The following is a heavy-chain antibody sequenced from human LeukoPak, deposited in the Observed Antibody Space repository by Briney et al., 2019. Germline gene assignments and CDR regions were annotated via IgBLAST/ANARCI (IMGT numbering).Heavy chain of an antibody. J-gene: IGHJ3*02. CDR3: ARSLASRRDAFDM. V-gene: IGHV4-34*01. CDR1: GGSFSSYY. Sequence: SETLSLTCAVYGGSFSSYYWSWIRQPPGKGLEWIGEINHSGSTNYNPSLKSRVTISVDTSKNQFSLKLKSVTAADTAVYYCARSLASRRDAFDMWGQGTMVTVSS. CDR2: INHSGST.